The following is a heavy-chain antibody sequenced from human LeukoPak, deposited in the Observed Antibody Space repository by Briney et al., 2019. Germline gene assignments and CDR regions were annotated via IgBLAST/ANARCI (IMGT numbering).Heavy chain of an antibody. CDR3: ARFLIAYRIVGAQIGPFFDY. CDR1: GYTFTGYY. CDR2: INPNSGGT. V-gene: IGHV1-2*02. Sequence: ASVKVSCKASGYTFTGYYMHWVRQAPGQGLEWMGWINPNSGGTNYAQKFQGRVTMTRDTSISTAYMELSRLRSDDTAVYYCARFLIAYRIVGAQIGPFFDYWGQGTLVTVSS. J-gene: IGHJ4*02. D-gene: IGHD1-26*01.